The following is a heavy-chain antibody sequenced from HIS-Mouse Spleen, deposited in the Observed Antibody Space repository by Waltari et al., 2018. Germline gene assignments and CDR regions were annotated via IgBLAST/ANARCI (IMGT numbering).Heavy chain of an antibody. CDR1: GFSLSTSGMC. Sequence: QVTLRESGPALVKPTQTLTLTCTFSGFSLSTSGMCVSWIRQPPGKALEWLARIDWDDDKYYSTSLKTSLTISKETSKNQVVLTMTNMDPVDTATYYCARIQAGKLELPFDYWGQGTLVTVSS. CDR2: IDWDDDK. J-gene: IGHJ4*02. D-gene: IGHD1-7*01. V-gene: IGHV2-70*15. CDR3: ARIQAGKLELPFDY.